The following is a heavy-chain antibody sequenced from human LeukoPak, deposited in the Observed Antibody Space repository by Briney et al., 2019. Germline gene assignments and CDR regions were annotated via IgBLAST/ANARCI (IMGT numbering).Heavy chain of an antibody. Sequence: GGSLRLSCVVSGFTSDTYWMSWVRQVPGKGLEWVANMNQDGSTIYYVDSVNGRFTISRDNAKNLLYLQMSSLRAEDTAVYYCGRYGVSHGLDIWGQGTVVTVSS. CDR1: GFTSDTYW. CDR3: GRYGVSHGLDI. CDR2: MNQDGSTI. D-gene: IGHD4-17*01. J-gene: IGHJ3*02. V-gene: IGHV3-7*01.